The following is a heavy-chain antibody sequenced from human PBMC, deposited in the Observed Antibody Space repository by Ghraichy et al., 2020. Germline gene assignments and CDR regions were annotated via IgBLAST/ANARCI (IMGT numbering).Heavy chain of an antibody. D-gene: IGHD6-19*01. V-gene: IGHV5-10-1*01. Sequence: GESLNISCQGAGYRFTAHWINWVRQVPGKGLEWMGRIDPFDSNTNYSPPFRGRVTMSVDTSTNTAYLQWVSLRASDSAIYFCARKAFSGIAFDHWGQGSLVTVSS. J-gene: IGHJ4*02. CDR2: IDPFDSNT. CDR3: ARKAFSGIAFDH. CDR1: GYRFTAHW.